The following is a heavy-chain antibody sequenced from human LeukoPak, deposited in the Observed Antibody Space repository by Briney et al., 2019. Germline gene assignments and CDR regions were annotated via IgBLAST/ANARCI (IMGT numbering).Heavy chain of an antibody. CDR2: INPHNGDT. Sequence: ASVKVSCKASGYTFTGYYIHWVRQAPGQGLEWMGWINPHNGDTNYEQMFQGRVTMTRDTSISTAYMELSSLRSDDTAVYYCVRGVYSGWYTHNWLDSWGQGTLVIVSS. CDR1: GYTFTGYY. V-gene: IGHV1-2*02. J-gene: IGHJ5*01. D-gene: IGHD6-19*01. CDR3: VRGVYSGWYTHNWLDS.